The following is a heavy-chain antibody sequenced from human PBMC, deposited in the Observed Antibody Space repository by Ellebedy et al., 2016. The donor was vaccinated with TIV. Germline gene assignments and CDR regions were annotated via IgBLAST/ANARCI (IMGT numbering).Heavy chain of an antibody. CDR1: GYSISSAYY. CDR2: IYQSGTT. D-gene: IGHD2-8*02. Sequence: MPGGSLRLSCTVSGYSISSAYYWGWIRQPPGKGLEWIGTIYQSGTTYYNPSLKSRVTVSVDTSSNQFSLNLSSVTAADTAVYYCASLITTYYTYWYPVPVFDIWGQGTMVTVSS. CDR3: ASLITTYYTYWYPVPVFDI. V-gene: IGHV4-38-2*02. J-gene: IGHJ3*02.